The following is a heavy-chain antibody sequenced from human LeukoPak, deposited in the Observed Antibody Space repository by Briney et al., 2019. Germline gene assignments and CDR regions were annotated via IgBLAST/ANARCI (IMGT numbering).Heavy chain of an antibody. CDR1: GYTFTSYG. CDR2: ISAYNGNT. CDR3: ARDLYPTHYGSGSYFDY. D-gene: IGHD3-10*01. V-gene: IGHV1-18*01. J-gene: IGHJ4*02. Sequence: ASVKVSCKASGYTFTSYGISWVRQAPGQGLEWMGWISAYNGNTNYAQKLRGRVTMTADTSTSTAYMELRSLRSDDTAVYYCARDLYPTHYGSGSYFDYWGQGTLVTVSS.